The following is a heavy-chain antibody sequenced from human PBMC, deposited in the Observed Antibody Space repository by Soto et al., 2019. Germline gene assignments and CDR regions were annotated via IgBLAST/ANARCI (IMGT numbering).Heavy chain of an antibody. J-gene: IGHJ6*03. CDR3: ARGGSDCSSTSCYERRDYYYMDV. Sequence: ASVKVSCKASGYTFTSYDINWVRQATGQGLEWMGWMNPNSGNTGYAQKFQGRVTMTRNTSISTAYIELSSLRSEDTAVYYCARGGSDCSSTSCYERRDYYYMDVWGKGTTVTVS. CDR2: MNPNSGNT. D-gene: IGHD2-2*01. V-gene: IGHV1-8*01. CDR1: GYTFTSYD.